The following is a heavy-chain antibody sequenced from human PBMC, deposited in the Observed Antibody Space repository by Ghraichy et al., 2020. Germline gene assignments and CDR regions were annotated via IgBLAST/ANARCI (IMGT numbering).Heavy chain of an antibody. D-gene: IGHD2-15*01. Sequence: SVKVSCKASGGTFSSYAISWVRQAPGQGLEWMGGIIPIFGTANYAQKFQGRVTITADESTSTAYMELSSLRSEDTAVYYCARTGCSGGSCYLTKYFQHWGQGTLVTVSS. CDR3: ARTGCSGGSCYLTKYFQH. CDR1: GGTFSSYA. CDR2: IIPIFGTA. V-gene: IGHV1-69*13. J-gene: IGHJ1*01.